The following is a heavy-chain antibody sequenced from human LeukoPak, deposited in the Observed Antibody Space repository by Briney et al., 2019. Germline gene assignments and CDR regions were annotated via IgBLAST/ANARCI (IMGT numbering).Heavy chain of an antibody. Sequence: SGTLSLTCAVSGGSISSSNWWSWVRQPPGKGLEWIGEIYHSGSTNYNPSLKSRVTISVDKSKSQFSLKLSSVTAADTAVYYCARGAYSYGYFDWFDPWGQGTLVTVSS. CDR2: IYHSGST. CDR3: ARGAYSYGYFDWFDP. D-gene: IGHD5-18*01. J-gene: IGHJ5*02. V-gene: IGHV4-4*02. CDR1: GGSISSSNW.